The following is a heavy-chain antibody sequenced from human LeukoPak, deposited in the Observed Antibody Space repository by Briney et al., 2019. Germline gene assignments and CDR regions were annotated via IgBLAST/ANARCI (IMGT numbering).Heavy chain of an antibody. D-gene: IGHD1-26*01. CDR1: GGTFSSYA. Sequence: ASVKVSCKASGGTFSSYAISWVRQAPGQGLEWMGGIIPIFGTANYAQKFQGRVTITADESTSTAYMELSSLRSEDTAVYYCARVRATPYYYYGMDVWGQGTTVTVSS. CDR2: IIPIFGTA. J-gene: IGHJ6*02. V-gene: IGHV1-69*13. CDR3: ARVRATPYYYYGMDV.